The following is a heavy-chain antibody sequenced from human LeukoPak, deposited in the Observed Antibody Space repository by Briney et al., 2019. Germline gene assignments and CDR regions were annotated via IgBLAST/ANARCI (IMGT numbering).Heavy chain of an antibody. CDR1: GFTFSNYA. J-gene: IGHJ5*02. D-gene: IGHD2-2*01. CDR2: ISYDGREK. V-gene: IGHV3-30*04. CDR3: ARAGDDVVAVPPPVGGSAYNWFDP. Sequence: GGSLRLSCAASGFTFSNYAMHWVRQAPGKGLEWLAVISYDGREKYYAESVKGLFTISRDNSKNTLYLQLNSLSVEDTSLYYCARAGDDVVAVPPPVGGSAYNWFDPWGQGTLVTVSS.